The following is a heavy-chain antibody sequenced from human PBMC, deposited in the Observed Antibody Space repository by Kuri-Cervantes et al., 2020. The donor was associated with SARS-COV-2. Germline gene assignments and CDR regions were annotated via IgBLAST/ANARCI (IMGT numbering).Heavy chain of an antibody. V-gene: IGHV3-43D*03. CDR2: ISWDGGST. CDR1: GFTFDDYA. Sequence: GESLKISCAASGFTFDDYAMHWVRQAPGKGLEWVSLISWDGGSTYYADSVNGRFTIFRDNSKNSLYLQMNSLRAEDTALYYCAKDIGGGDCSGGSCYSGGPFDYWGQGTLVTVSS. J-gene: IGHJ4*02. CDR3: AKDIGGGDCSGGSCYSGGPFDY. D-gene: IGHD2-15*01.